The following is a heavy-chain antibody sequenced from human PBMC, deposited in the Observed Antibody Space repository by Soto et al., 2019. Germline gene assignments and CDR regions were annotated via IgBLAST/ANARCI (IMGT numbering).Heavy chain of an antibody. D-gene: IGHD3-3*01. J-gene: IGHJ6*02. Sequence: PGGSLRLSCAASGFTFDDYTMHWVRQAPGKGLEWVSLISWDGGSTYYADSVKGRFTISRDNSKNSLYLQMNSLRTEDTALYYCAKAYYDFWSGYQNYGMDVWGRGTTVTASS. CDR2: ISWDGGST. CDR3: AKAYYDFWSGYQNYGMDV. CDR1: GFTFDDYT. V-gene: IGHV3-43*01.